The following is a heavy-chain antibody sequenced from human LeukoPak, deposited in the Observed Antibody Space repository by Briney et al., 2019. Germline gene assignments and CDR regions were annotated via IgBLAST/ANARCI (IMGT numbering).Heavy chain of an antibody. J-gene: IGHJ5*02. CDR2: IYYSGST. Sequence: SETLSLTCSVSGGSISSYYWSWIRQPPGKGLEWIGYIYYSGSTNYNPSLKSRVTISVDTSKNQFSLKLSSVTAADTAVYYCARSPNSVWLPPTNWFDPWGQGTLVTVSS. D-gene: IGHD3-22*01. CDR3: ARSPNSVWLPPTNWFDP. CDR1: GGSISSYY. V-gene: IGHV4-59*01.